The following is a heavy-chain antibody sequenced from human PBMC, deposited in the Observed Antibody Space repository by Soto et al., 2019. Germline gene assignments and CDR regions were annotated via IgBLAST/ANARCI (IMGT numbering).Heavy chain of an antibody. D-gene: IGHD4-17*01. V-gene: IGHV4-39*01. CDR3: ARRANGDYFDY. Sequence: PSETLSLTCTVSGGSISSSSYYWGWIRQPPGKGLEWIGSIYYSGSTYYNPSLKSRVTISVDTSKNQFSLKLSSVTAADTAVYYCARRANGDYFDYWGQGTLVTVSS. CDR1: GGSISSSSYY. CDR2: IYYSGST. J-gene: IGHJ4*02.